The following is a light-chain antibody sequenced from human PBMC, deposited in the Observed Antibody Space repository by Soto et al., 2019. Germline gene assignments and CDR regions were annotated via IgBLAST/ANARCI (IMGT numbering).Light chain of an antibody. CDR2: GAS. CDR3: QHYNNWPWT. J-gene: IGKJ1*01. Sequence: EIVVTQSPATLSVSPGERATLSCRASQSVGTNLAWYQQRPDQVPRLLTYGASTRAAGMSARFSGSGSGTEFTLTISSLQSEDFAVYYRQHYNNWPWTFGPGTKV. V-gene: IGKV3-15*01. CDR1: QSVGTN.